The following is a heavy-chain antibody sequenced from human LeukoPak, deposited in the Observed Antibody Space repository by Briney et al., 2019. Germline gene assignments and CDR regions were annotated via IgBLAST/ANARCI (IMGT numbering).Heavy chain of an antibody. D-gene: IGHD3-3*01. J-gene: IGHJ4*02. CDR3: ARSDGVARSGYYHPYYFDY. Sequence: SVKVSCKASGGTFSSYTISWVRQAPGQGLEWMGGIIPILGIANYAQKFQGRVTITADKSTSTAYMELSSLRSEDTAVYYCARSDGVARSGYYHPYYFDYWGQGTLVTVSS. CDR1: GGTFSSYT. CDR2: IIPILGIA. V-gene: IGHV1-69*02.